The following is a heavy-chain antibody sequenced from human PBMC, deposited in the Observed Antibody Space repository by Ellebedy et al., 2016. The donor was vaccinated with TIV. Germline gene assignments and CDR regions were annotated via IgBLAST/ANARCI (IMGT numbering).Heavy chain of an antibody. CDR2: IPPSGHSA. V-gene: IGHV1-46*01. Sequence: ASVKVSCKASAYTFTNYYIHWVRQAPGQGLEWLGIIPPSGHSATYAQKFQGRVTMTRDTSTNTVFMELSSLRVEDTAMFYCATEGTTTIPHFDSWGQGTLVTVSS. J-gene: IGHJ4*02. D-gene: IGHD4-11*01. CDR3: ATEGTTTIPHFDS. CDR1: AYTFTNYY.